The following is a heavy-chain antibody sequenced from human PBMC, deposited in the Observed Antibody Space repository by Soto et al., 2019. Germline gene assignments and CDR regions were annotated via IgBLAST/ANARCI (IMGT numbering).Heavy chain of an antibody. Sequence: EVQLAESGGGLIQSGGSLRLSCADSGFTVSSNYMNWVRQAPRKGLEWVSVIYSDNKTYYADSVKGRFTISRDKSKNTLYIQMNSLRAEDTAIYYCARGYWAGGMDVWGQGTTITVSS. CDR1: GFTVSSNY. CDR2: IYSDNKT. V-gene: IGHV3-53*01. CDR3: ARGYWAGGMDV. J-gene: IGHJ6*02. D-gene: IGHD2-8*02.